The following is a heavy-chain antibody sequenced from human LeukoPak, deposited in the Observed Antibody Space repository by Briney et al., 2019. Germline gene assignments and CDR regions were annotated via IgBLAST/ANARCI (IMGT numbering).Heavy chain of an antibody. CDR1: GFTFSNAW. V-gene: IGHV3-15*01. J-gene: IGHJ4*02. Sequence: PGGSLRLSCAASGFTFSNAWMSWVRQAPGKGLEWVGRIKSKTDGGTTDYAAPVKGRFTISRDDSKNTLYLQMNSLKTEDTAVCYCTTDYYDSSGYDYWGQGTLVTVSS. CDR2: IKSKTDGGTT. D-gene: IGHD3-22*01. CDR3: TTDYYDSSGYDY.